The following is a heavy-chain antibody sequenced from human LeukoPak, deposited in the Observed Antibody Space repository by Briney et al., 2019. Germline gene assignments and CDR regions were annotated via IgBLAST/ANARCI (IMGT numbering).Heavy chain of an antibody. V-gene: IGHV4-4*02. D-gene: IGHD5-18*01. CDR2: IYHSGST. Sequence: KASETLSLTCAVSGGFISSSNWWSWVRQPPGKGLEWIGEIYHSGSTNYNPSLKSRVTISVDKSKNQFSLKLSSVTAADTAVYYCARGYSYADDYYYMDVWGKGTTVTVSS. J-gene: IGHJ6*03. CDR1: GGFISSSNW. CDR3: ARGYSYADDYYYMDV.